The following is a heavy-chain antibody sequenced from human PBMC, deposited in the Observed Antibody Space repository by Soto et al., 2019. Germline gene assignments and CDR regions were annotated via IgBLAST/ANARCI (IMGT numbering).Heavy chain of an antibody. D-gene: IGHD6-6*01. Sequence: SWGSLRLSCAASGFTFISYDIHFFRQSTLKCLEWVSAIGTAGDTYYPGSVKGRFTISRENAKNSLYLQMNSLRAGDTAVYYCAREKVSSSRYYYYGMDVWGQGTTVTVSS. CDR2: IGTAGDT. V-gene: IGHV3-13*01. CDR3: AREKVSSSRYYYYGMDV. CDR1: GFTFISYD. J-gene: IGHJ6*02.